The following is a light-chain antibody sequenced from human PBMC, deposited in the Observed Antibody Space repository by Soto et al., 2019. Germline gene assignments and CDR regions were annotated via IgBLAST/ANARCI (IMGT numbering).Light chain of an antibody. CDR1: QGIGSY. CDR3: QQFDSYPRT. Sequence: DIQLTQSPSFLSASVGDRVTITCRASQGIGSYFSWYQLKPGNAPKLLIYDVSTFQSGVASRFSGSGSGTEFTLTISSLQPEDFATYFCQQFDSYPRTFGGGTKVEIK. J-gene: IGKJ4*01. V-gene: IGKV1-9*01. CDR2: DVS.